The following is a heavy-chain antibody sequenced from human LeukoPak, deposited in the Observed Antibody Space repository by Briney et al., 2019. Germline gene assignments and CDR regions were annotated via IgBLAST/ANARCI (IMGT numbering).Heavy chain of an antibody. CDR2: INSDESSI. CDR1: GFTFSSYW. J-gene: IGHJ4*02. CDR3: TRGTATGDDH. V-gene: IGHV3-74*01. Sequence: PGGSLRLSCAASGFTFSSYWMYWVRQAPGKEPVWVSRINSDESSISYADSVKGRFTISRDNAKNTLYLQMNSLRAEDTAVYYCTRGTATGDDHWGQGTLVTVSS. D-gene: IGHD7-27*01.